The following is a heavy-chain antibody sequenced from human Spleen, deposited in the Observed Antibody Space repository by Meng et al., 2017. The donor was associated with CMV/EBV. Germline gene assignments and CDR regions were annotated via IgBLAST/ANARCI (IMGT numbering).Heavy chain of an antibody. J-gene: IGHJ4*02. D-gene: IGHD4-23*01. V-gene: IGHV3-30-3*01. CDR3: AKGFDYGGKSVAPIDY. CDR2: ISYDGNNE. CDR1: GFTFSEYA. Sequence: GGSLRLSCAASGFTFSEYAIHWVRQAPGKGLEWVAIISYDGNNEYYADSVKGRFTVSRDNSENSLYLQMNSLRAADTAVYYCAKGFDYGGKSVAPIDYWGQGTLVTVSS.